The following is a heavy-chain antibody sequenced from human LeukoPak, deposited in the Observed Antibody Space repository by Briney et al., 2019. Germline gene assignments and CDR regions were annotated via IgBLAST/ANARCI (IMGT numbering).Heavy chain of an antibody. J-gene: IGHJ4*02. V-gene: IGHV3-21*01. CDR3: ARDDGYTTFDS. CDR2: ISSSSSYM. D-gene: IGHD2-21*02. Sequence: GGFLRLSCAVSGFTFSSYCMNWVRQAPGEGLEWVSYISSSSSYMYYADSVKGRFTVSRDNTKNSLYLQMNSLRADDTAVYYCARDDGYTTFDSWGLGTLVTVSS. CDR1: GFTFSSYC.